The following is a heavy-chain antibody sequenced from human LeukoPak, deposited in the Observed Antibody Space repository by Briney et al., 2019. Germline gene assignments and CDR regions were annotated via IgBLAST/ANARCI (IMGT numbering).Heavy chain of an antibody. CDR3: ARDWWAYCGGDCYFRAFDI. Sequence: SETLSLTCTVSGGSISSSSYYWGWIRQPPGKGLEWIGSIYYSGSTYYNPSLKSRVTISVDTSKNQFSLKLSSVTAVDTAVYYCARDWWAYCGGDCYFRAFDIWGQGTMVTVSS. D-gene: IGHD2-21*02. J-gene: IGHJ3*02. CDR1: GGSISSSSYY. CDR2: IYYSGST. V-gene: IGHV4-39*07.